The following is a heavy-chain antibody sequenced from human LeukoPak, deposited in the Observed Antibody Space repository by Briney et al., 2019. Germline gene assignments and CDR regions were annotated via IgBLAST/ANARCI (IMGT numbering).Heavy chain of an antibody. Sequence: GASVKVSCKASGGAFSSYAISWVRQAPGQGLEWMGGIIPIFHTADYAQKFQGRVTITADESTSTVYMELSRLRSEDTAMYYCARDRRYYDILTGYSNWYFDLWGRGTLVTVSS. CDR3: ARDRRYYDILTGYSNWYFDL. D-gene: IGHD3-9*01. V-gene: IGHV1-69*13. J-gene: IGHJ2*01. CDR2: IIPIFHTA. CDR1: GGAFSSYA.